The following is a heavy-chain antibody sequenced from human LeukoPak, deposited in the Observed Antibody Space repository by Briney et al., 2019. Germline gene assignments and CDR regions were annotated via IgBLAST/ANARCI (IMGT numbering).Heavy chain of an antibody. CDR3: ARAYNSGWSLPFDP. Sequence: QSGGSLRLSCAASGFTFSSYSMNWVRQAPGKGLEWVAVISYDGGNKYYADSVKGRFTISRDNSKNTLYLQMNSLIVDDTAVYYCARAYNSGWSLPFDPWGQGTLVTVSS. CDR1: GFTFSSYS. CDR2: ISYDGGNK. V-gene: IGHV3-30*03. J-gene: IGHJ5*02. D-gene: IGHD6-19*01.